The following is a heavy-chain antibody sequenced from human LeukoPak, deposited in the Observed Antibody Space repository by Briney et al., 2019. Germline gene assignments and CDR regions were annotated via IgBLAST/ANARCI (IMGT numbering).Heavy chain of an antibody. J-gene: IGHJ3*02. D-gene: IGHD6-6*01. CDR2: ISTDGSST. Sequence: SGGSLRLSCAASGFTFSSYWMHWVRQAPGKGLVWVSRISTDGSSTNSADSVKGRFTISRDNAKNTLYLQMNSLRAEDTAVYYCVREYSSSSGRAFDIWGQGTMVTVSS. CDR1: GFTFSSYW. V-gene: IGHV3-74*01. CDR3: VREYSSSSGRAFDI.